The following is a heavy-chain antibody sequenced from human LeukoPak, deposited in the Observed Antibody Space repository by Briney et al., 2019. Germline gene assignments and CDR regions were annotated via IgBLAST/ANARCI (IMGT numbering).Heavy chain of an antibody. CDR2: IYTSGST. CDR1: GGSFSGYY. Sequence: SETLSLTCAVYGGSFSGYYWSWIRQPAGKGLEWIGRIYTSGSTNYNPSLKSRVTISVDTSKNQFSLKLSSVTAADTAVYYCARVPIAVAARGYWGQGTLVTVSS. D-gene: IGHD6-19*01. V-gene: IGHV4-59*10. CDR3: ARVPIAVAARGY. J-gene: IGHJ4*02.